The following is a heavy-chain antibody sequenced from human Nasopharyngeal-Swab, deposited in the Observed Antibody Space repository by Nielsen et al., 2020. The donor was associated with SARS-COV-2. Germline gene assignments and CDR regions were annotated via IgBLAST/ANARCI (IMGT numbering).Heavy chain of an antibody. J-gene: IGHJ4*02. D-gene: IGHD3-16*01. CDR1: GFTFSSYA. Sequence: GESLKISCAASGFTFSSYAMSWVRQAPGKGLEWVSAISGSGGSTYYADSVKGRFTISRDNSKNTLYLQMNSLRAGDTAVYYCAKRPTGSTFGDWGQGTLVTVSS. V-gene: IGHV3-23*01. CDR3: AKRPTGSTFGD. CDR2: ISGSGGST.